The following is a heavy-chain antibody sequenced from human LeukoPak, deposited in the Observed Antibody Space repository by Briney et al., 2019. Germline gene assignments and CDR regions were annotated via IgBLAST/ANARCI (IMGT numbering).Heavy chain of an antibody. J-gene: IGHJ4*02. CDR2: IIPIFGTA. D-gene: IGHD3-3*01. CDR1: GGTFFSYA. Sequence: ASVKVCCKASGGTFFSYAISWVRQAPGQGLELMGGIIPIFGTANYAQKFQGRVTITADESTSTAYMELSSLRSEDTAVYYCAIVLRFSRLGCFDYWGQGTLVTVSS. CDR3: AIVLRFSRLGCFDY. V-gene: IGHV1-69*13.